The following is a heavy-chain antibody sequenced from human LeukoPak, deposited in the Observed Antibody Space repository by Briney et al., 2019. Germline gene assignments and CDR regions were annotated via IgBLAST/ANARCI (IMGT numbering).Heavy chain of an antibody. CDR1: GGSISSSSYY. CDR3: ARHRGYCSSTSCHEYNWFDP. J-gene: IGHJ5*02. CDR2: IYYSGST. Sequence: SETLSLICTVSGGSISSSSYYWGWIRQPPGKGLEWIGSIYYSGSTYYNPSLKSRVTISVDTSKNQFSLKLSSVTAADTAVYYCARHRGYCSSTSCHEYNWFDPWGQGTLVTVSS. D-gene: IGHD2-2*01. V-gene: IGHV4-39*01.